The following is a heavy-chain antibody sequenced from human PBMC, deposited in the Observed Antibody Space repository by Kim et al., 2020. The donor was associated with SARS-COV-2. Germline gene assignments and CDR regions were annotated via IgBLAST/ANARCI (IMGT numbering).Heavy chain of an antibody. V-gene: IGHV3-23*01. D-gene: IGHD3-10*01. CDR1: GFTFSSYA. Sequence: GGSLRLSCAASGFTFSSYAMSWVRQAPGKGLEWVSAISGSGGSTYYADSVKGRFTISRDNSKNTLYLQMNSLRAEDTAVYYCAKAATLTMVRGVIEADAFDIWGQGTMVTVSS. CDR2: ISGSGGST. J-gene: IGHJ3*02. CDR3: AKAATLTMVRGVIEADAFDI.